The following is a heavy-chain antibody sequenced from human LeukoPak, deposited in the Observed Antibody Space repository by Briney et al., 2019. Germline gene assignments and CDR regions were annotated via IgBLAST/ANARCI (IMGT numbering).Heavy chain of an antibody. Sequence: SETLSLTCTVSGDSVSSGSYYWSWIRQPPGKGLEWMGYIYYTGGTNYNPSLKSRVTISLDTSKNQFSLKLNSVTAADTAVYYCARDWTGGDYGLDYWGQGTLVAVSS. CDR3: ARDWTGGDYGLDY. CDR2: IYYTGGT. V-gene: IGHV4-61*01. D-gene: IGHD4-17*01. CDR1: GDSVSSGSYY. J-gene: IGHJ4*02.